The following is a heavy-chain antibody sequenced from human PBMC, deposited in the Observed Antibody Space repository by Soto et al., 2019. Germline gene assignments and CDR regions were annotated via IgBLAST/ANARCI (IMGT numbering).Heavy chain of an antibody. J-gene: IGHJ6*02. V-gene: IGHV1-18*01. D-gene: IGHD3-10*01. CDR3: ANSGSPSLGAYYYYYGMDV. Sequence: ASVKVSCKASGYTFTRYGISWVRQAPGQGLERMGWISGYNRDTNYAQKFQDRVSMTIDTSTGTAYMELRSLTSDDTAIYYCANSGSPSLGAYYYYYGMDVWGQGTTVTVSS. CDR1: GYTFTRYG. CDR2: ISGYNRDT.